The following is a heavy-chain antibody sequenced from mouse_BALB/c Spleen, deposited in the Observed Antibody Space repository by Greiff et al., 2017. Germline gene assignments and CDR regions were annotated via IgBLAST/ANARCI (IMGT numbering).Heavy chain of an antibody. J-gene: IGHJ2*01. V-gene: IGHV5-6-3*01. CDR1: GFTFSSYG. CDR3: ARVPSYYGNYLYYFDD. CDR2: INSNGGST. D-gene: IGHD2-1*01. Sequence: DVHLVESGGGLVQPGGSLKLSCAASGFTFSSYGMSWVRQTPDKRLELVATINSNGGSTYYPDSVKGRFTISRDNAKNTLYLQMSSLKSEDTAMYYCARVPSYYGNYLYYFDDWGQGTTLTVSS.